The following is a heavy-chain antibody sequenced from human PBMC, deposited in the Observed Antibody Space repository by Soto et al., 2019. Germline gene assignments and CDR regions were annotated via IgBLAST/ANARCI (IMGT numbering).Heavy chain of an antibody. V-gene: IGHV3-30*03. CDR1: GFTFANYD. CDR3: ARSRDGYSFYFYYGMDV. Sequence: GGSLRLSCAASGFTFANYDMHWVRQAPGKGLEWMALILHDGSAEYYADSVKGRFTISRDNSKSTLYLQVNSLSAEDTGVYYCARSRDGYSFYFYYGMDVWGQGTTVTVSS. J-gene: IGHJ6*02. CDR2: ILHDGSAE. D-gene: IGHD4-4*01.